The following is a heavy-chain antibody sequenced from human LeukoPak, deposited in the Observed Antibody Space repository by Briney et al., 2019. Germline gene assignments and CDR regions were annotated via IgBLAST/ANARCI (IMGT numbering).Heavy chain of an antibody. V-gene: IGHV1-18*01. D-gene: IGHD4-17*01. CDR3: ARDVTTVTTRLLGYFDL. CDR1: GYTFTSYG. Sequence: ASVKVSCKASGYTFTSYGISWVRQAPGQGLEWMGWISPYNGNTKYLQKLQGRVTLTTDTSTNTAYMEVRSLRSDDTAVYYCARDVTTVTTRLLGYFDLWGRGTLVTVSS. J-gene: IGHJ2*01. CDR2: ISPYNGNT.